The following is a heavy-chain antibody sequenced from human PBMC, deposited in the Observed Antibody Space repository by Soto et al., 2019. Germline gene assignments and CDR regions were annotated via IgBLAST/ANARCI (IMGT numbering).Heavy chain of an antibody. CDR2: ISAYNGNT. Sequence: QVQLVQSGAEVKKPGASVKVSCKASGYTFTSYGISWVRQAPGQGLEWMGWISAYNGNTNYAQKLQGRVTMTTDTSTSTADMKLRSLRSYDTAVYNFARGTTEEALAYWGQGTLVTVSS. J-gene: IGHJ4*02. V-gene: IGHV1-18*01. D-gene: IGHD1-1*01. CDR3: ARGTTEEALAY. CDR1: GYTFTSYG.